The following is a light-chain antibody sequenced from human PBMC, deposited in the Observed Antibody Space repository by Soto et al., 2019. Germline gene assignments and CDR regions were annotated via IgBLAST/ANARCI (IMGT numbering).Light chain of an antibody. CDR1: QIIMRKY. J-gene: IGKJ1*01. CDR2: DAS. Sequence: EIVLTQSPGTLSLSPGERATLSCRASQIIMRKYLAWYQQRFGQAPRLFIYDASTRATGIPARFSASGSGTDFTLTISDVQPEDFALYYCHQRQSWPRTFGQGTKVDIK. CDR3: HQRQSWPRT. V-gene: IGKV3-11*01.